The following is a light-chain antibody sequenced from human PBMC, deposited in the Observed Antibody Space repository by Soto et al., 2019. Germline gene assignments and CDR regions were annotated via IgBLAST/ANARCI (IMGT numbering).Light chain of an antibody. CDR2: PAS. CDR1: QDINTY. Sequence: DIQLTQSPSFLSASVGDRVTVSCRASQDINTYLAWFQQKPGKVPQLLVYPASNLQDGVPSRFSGRGSGTEFTLTINNLQPEDFATYYCQHLRAYPFSFGQGTKLDVK. J-gene: IGKJ2*03. CDR3: QHLRAYPFS. V-gene: IGKV1-9*01.